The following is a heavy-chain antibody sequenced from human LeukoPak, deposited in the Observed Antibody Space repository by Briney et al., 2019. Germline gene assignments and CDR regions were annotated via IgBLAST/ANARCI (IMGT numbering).Heavy chain of an antibody. Sequence: GESLKISCKGSGSSFTSYWIGWVRQMPGKGLEWMGIIYPGDSDTRYSPSFQGQVTISADKSISTAYLQWSSLKASDTAMYYCARLSGYDYYYYYYMDVWGKGTTVTVSS. D-gene: IGHD1-1*01. V-gene: IGHV5-51*01. CDR2: IYPGDSDT. CDR1: GSSFTSYW. J-gene: IGHJ6*03. CDR3: ARLSGYDYYYYYYMDV.